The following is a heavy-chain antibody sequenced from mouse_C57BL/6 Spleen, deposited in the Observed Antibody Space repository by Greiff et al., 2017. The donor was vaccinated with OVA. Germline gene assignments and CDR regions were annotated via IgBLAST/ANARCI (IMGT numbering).Heavy chain of an antibody. D-gene: IGHD2-4*01. CDR3: ARNLYDYDLAY. V-gene: IGHV1-66*01. CDR1: GYSFTSYY. Sequence: QVQLQQSGPELVKPGASVKISCKASGYSFTSYYIHWVKQRPGQGLEWIGWIYPGSGNTKYNEKFKGKATLTADTSSSTAYMQLSSLTSEDSAVYYCARNLYDYDLAYWGQGTLVTVSA. CDR2: IYPGSGNT. J-gene: IGHJ3*01.